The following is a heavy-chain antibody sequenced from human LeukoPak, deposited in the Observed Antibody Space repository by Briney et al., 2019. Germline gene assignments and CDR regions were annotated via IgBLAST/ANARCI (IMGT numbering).Heavy chain of an antibody. CDR2: MNPNSGNT. V-gene: IGHV1-8*01. D-gene: IGHD6-19*01. J-gene: IGHJ5*02. CDR1: GYTFTSYD. CDR3: ARVIIAVAANWFDP. Sequence: AASVKVSCKASGYTFTSYDINWVRQATGQGLEWMGWMNPNSGNTGYAQKFQGRVTMTRNTSISTAYMELSSLRSEDTAVYYCARVIIAVAANWFDPWGQGTLVTVSS.